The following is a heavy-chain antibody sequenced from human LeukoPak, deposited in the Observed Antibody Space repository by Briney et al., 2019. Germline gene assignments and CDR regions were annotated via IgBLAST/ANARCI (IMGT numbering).Heavy chain of an antibody. J-gene: IGHJ6*02. CDR1: GFTVSSNY. Sequence: GGSLRLSCAASGFTVSSNYMSWVRQAPGKGLEWVSVTYSGGSTHYADSVKGRFTISRDNSKNTLYLQMNSLRAEDTAVYYCARERFVYDFWSGYYETPADYYYYGMDVWGQGTTVTVSS. CDR3: ARERFVYDFWSGYYETPADYYYYGMDV. CDR2: TYSGGST. V-gene: IGHV3-53*01. D-gene: IGHD3-3*01.